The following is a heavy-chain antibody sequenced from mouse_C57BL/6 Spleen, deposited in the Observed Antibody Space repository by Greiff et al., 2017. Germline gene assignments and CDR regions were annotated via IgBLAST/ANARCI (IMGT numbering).Heavy chain of an antibody. Sequence: QVQLQQSGPELVKPGASVKISCKASGYAFSSSWMNWVKQRPGKGLEWIGRIYPGEGDTNYNGKFKGKATLTADKSSSTAYMQLSSLTSEDSAVYFCARWYYYGSSLYYFDYWGQGTTLTVSS. CDR2: IYPGEGDT. J-gene: IGHJ2*01. V-gene: IGHV1-82*01. CDR3: ARWYYYGSSLYYFDY. D-gene: IGHD1-1*01. CDR1: GYAFSSSW.